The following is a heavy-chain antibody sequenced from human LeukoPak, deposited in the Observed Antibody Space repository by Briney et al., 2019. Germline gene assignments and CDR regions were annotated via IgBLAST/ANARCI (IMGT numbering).Heavy chain of an antibody. J-gene: IGHJ5*02. Sequence: SETLSLTCTVSGGSISSSSYYWGWIRQPPGKGLAWIGSIFYSGGAYYNPSLKSRVAISVDTSKNQFSLKLSSVTAADTAVYYCARQGGTLNWFDPWGQGTLVTVSS. CDR1: GGSISSSSYY. D-gene: IGHD1-7*01. CDR3: ARQGGTLNWFDP. V-gene: IGHV4-39*01. CDR2: IFYSGGA.